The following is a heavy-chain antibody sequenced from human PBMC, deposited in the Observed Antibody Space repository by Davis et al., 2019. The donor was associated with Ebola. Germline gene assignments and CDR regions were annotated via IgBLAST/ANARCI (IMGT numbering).Heavy chain of an antibody. CDR1: GGSISSSSYY. CDR2: IYYSGST. V-gene: IGHV4-39*01. D-gene: IGHD5-18*01. CDR3: ARHDVDTAMGY. Sequence: PSETLSLTCTVSGGSISSSSYYWGWIRQPPGKGLEWIGSIYYSGSTYYNPSLKSRVTISVDTSKNQFSLKLSSVTAADTAVYYCARHDVDTAMGYWGQGTLVTVSS. J-gene: IGHJ4*02.